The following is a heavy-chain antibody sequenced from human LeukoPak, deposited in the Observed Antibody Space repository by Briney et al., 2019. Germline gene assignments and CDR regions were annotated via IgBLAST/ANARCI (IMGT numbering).Heavy chain of an antibody. CDR3: ARGTVTAPDF. J-gene: IGHJ4*02. CDR1: GFTFSSYW. CDR2: INSDGRST. Sequence: GGSLRLSCAASGFTFSSYWMHWVRQGPGKGLVWVSRINSDGRSTSYADSVKGRFTISRDNSKNTLYPQMNSLRADDTAVYYCARGTVTAPDFWGQGTLVTVSS. V-gene: IGHV3-74*03. D-gene: IGHD4-17*01.